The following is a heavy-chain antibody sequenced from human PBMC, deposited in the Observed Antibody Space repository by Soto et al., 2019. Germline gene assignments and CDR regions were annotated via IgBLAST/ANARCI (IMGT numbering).Heavy chain of an antibody. CDR1: GYTFTGYY. J-gene: IGHJ6*02. V-gene: IGHV1-2*02. D-gene: IGHD3-10*01. CDR2: INPNSGGT. Sequence: ASVKVSCKASGYTFTGYYMHWVRQAPGQGLEWMGWINPNSGGTNYAQKFQGRVTMTRDTSISTAYMELSRLRSDDTAVYYCARDKELLWFGELLSGMDVWGQGTTVTVSS. CDR3: ARDKELLWFGELLSGMDV.